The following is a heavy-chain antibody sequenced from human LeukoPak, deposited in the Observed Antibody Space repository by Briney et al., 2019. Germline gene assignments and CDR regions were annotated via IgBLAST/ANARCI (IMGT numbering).Heavy chain of an antibody. CDR3: ARERAVKNYYYYMDV. Sequence: GGSLRLSCAASGFTFSSYEMNWVRQAPGKGLEWVSYISSSGGTIYYADSVKGRFTISRDNAKNSLYLQMSSLRAEDTAVYYCARERAVKNYYYYMDVWGKGTTVTISS. J-gene: IGHJ6*03. D-gene: IGHD2/OR15-2a*01. V-gene: IGHV3-48*03. CDR2: ISSSGGTI. CDR1: GFTFSSYE.